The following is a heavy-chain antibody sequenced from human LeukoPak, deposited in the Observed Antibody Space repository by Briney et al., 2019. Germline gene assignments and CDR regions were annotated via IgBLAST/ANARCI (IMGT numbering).Heavy chain of an antibody. J-gene: IGHJ5*02. CDR3: ARSCLETLDDWFDP. Sequence: PSETLSLTCTVSGGSISSSSYYWGWIRQPPGKGLEWIGSIYYSGSTYYNPSLKSRDTISVDTSKNQFSPKLSSVTAADTAVYYCARSCLETLDDWFDPWGQGTLVTVSS. CDR1: GGSISSSSYY. CDR2: IYYSGST. D-gene: IGHD5-24*01. V-gene: IGHV4-39*01.